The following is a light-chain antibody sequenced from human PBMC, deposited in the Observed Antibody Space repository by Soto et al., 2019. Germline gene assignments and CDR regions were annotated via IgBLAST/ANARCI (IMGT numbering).Light chain of an antibody. J-gene: IGKJ1*01. CDR3: QQNYKKRT. Sequence: DIQMTQSPSSLYASVGDRVIITCRASQSISNYLNWYQQEPGKAPKLLIYSASTLQGGVPSRFSGGGSGTHFTLTISSLQPEDFATYFCQQNYKKRTFGQGTKVEIK. V-gene: IGKV1-39*01. CDR2: SAS. CDR1: QSISNY.